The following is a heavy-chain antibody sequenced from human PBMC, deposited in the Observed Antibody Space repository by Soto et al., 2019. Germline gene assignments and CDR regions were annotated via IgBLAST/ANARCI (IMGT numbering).Heavy chain of an antibody. J-gene: IGHJ1*01. CDR1: GFSLSTSGVG. CDR2: IYWDDDK. V-gene: IGHV2-5*02. Sequence: SGPTLVNPTQTLTLTCTFSGFSLSTSGVGVGWIRQPPGKALEWLALIYWDDDKRYSPSLKSRLTITKDTSKNQVVLTMTNMDPVDTATYYCALTLTYYYDSSGYPGAEYFQHWGQGTLVTVS. D-gene: IGHD3-22*01. CDR3: ALTLTYYYDSSGYPGAEYFQH.